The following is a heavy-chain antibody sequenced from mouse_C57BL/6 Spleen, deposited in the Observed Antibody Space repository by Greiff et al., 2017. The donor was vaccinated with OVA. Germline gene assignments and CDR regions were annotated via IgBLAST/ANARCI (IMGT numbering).Heavy chain of an antibody. Sequence: QVQLQQSGPGLVAPSQSLSITCTVSGFSLTSYGVHWVRQPPGKGLEWLVVIWSDGSTTYNSALKSRLSISKDNAKSQVFLKMNSLQTDDTAMYYCARQSTGTGAMDYWGQGTSVTVSS. CDR2: IWSDGST. CDR1: GFSLTSYG. V-gene: IGHV2-6-1*01. CDR3: ARQSTGTGAMDY. D-gene: IGHD4-1*02. J-gene: IGHJ4*01.